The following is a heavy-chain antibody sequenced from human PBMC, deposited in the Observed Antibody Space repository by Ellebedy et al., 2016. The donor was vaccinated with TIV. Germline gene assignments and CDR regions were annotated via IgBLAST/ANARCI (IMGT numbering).Heavy chain of an antibody. CDR3: ARDPRGGGDYGDNWFDP. V-gene: IGHV3-66*01. CDR1: GFTVSDYF. Sequence: PGGSLRLSCAASGFTVSDYFMSWVRQAPGRGLEWVSIIYTNGSTNYTDSVSGRFTISRDSSKNTLSLQMDSLRAEDTAVYYCARDPRGGGDYGDNWFDPWGQGTLVTVSS. D-gene: IGHD3-16*01. J-gene: IGHJ5*02. CDR2: IYTNGST.